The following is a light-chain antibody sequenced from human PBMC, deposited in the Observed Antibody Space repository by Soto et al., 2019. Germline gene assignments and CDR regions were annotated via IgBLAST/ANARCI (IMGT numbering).Light chain of an antibody. Sequence: EVVLTQSPATVSLSPGQRATLSCRASQSVVTYLAWYQQKPGQAPRLLIYDASYRAAGVPARFSGSGSGTDFTLTISSLEPEDFAVYSCQQRSTWPKTFGQGNKLDIK. J-gene: IGKJ2*01. V-gene: IGKV3-11*01. CDR1: QSVVTY. CDR2: DAS. CDR3: QQRSTWPKT.